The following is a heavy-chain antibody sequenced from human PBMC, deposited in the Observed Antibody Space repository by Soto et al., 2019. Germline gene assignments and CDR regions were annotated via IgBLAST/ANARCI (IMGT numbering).Heavy chain of an antibody. CDR3: ANGVLSLPYGMEV. CDR1: GFTFNTYP. V-gene: IGHV3-23*01. J-gene: IGHJ6*01. D-gene: IGHD3-10*01. CDR2: ISSTAGRTS. Sequence: EVQLLQSGGGFRPPGGSVRLSCATSGFTFNTYPMTWVRQAPGKGLEWVASISSTAGRTSSYAVSVKGRFAIARDFSDIGVYLEMNNLRVDDTVVYFWANGVLSLPYGMEVWWQETTVTVSS.